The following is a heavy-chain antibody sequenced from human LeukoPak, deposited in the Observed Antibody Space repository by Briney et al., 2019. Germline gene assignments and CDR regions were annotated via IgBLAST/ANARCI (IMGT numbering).Heavy chain of an antibody. Sequence: SETLSLTCAVSGYSISSGYYWGWIRQPPGKGLEWIGSIYHSGSTYYNPSLKSRVTISVDTSKNQFSLKLSSVTAADTAVYYCARVSVPAAISVYFGYWGQGTLVTVSS. CDR3: ARVSVPAAISVYFGY. CDR2: IYHSGST. V-gene: IGHV4-38-2*01. D-gene: IGHD2-2*02. J-gene: IGHJ4*02. CDR1: GYSISSGYY.